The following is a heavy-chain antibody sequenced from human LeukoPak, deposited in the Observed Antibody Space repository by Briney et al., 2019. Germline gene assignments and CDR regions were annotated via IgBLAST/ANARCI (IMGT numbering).Heavy chain of an antibody. CDR1: RGSISSYY. V-gene: IGHV4-59*01. Sequence: PSETLSLTCTVSRGSISSYYWSWIRQPPGKGLEWIGHIYYSGSTNYNPSLKSRVTISVDRSKNQSSLRLTSVTAADTAVYYCAGGGPWQIDPWGQGTLVTLSS. CDR2: IYYSGST. D-gene: IGHD3-16*01. CDR3: AGGGPWQIDP. J-gene: IGHJ5*02.